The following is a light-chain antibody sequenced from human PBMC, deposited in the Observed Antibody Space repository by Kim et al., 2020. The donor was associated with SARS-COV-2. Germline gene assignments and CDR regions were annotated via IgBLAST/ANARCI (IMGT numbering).Light chain of an antibody. Sequence: EIVLTQSPGTLSLSPGESVTLSCKASQAFSRSYFAWYQQKPGQPLRLLIYADFGRATGVPDRFSRSGSGTDFTLTISSLEPEDFGVYFCHQYANSPYTFGQGTKLEIK. J-gene: IGKJ2*01. V-gene: IGKV3-20*01. CDR1: QAFSRSY. CDR3: HQYANSPYT. CDR2: ADF.